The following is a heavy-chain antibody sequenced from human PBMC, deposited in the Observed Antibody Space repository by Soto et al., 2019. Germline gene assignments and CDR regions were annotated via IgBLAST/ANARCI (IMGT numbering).Heavy chain of an antibody. CDR1: GGSISSGGYY. Sequence: QVQLQESGPGLVKPSQTLSLTCTVSGGSISSGGYYWSWIRQHPGKGLEWIGYIYYSGSTYYNPSLKSRVTISVDTSKNQFALKLSAVTAADTAVYYCARGDDIWSGYPLFYYWGQGILVTLSS. CDR2: IYYSGST. V-gene: IGHV4-31*03. CDR3: ARGDDIWSGYPLFYY. J-gene: IGHJ4*02. D-gene: IGHD3-9*01.